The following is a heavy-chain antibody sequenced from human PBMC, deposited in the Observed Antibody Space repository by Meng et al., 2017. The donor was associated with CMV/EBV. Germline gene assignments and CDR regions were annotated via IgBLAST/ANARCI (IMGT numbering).Heavy chain of an antibody. CDR3: AIDGSSSATDLIDY. J-gene: IGHJ4*02. Sequence: AQLVQSGHEVHQPGASANVSCKASGYTFTGYYMHWVRQAPGQGLEWMGWINPNSGGTNYAQKFQGRVTMTRDTSISTAYMELSRLRSDDTAVYYCAIDGSSSATDLIDYWGQGTLVTVSS. CDR2: INPNSGGT. V-gene: IGHV1-2*02. D-gene: IGHD6-6*01. CDR1: GYTFTGYY.